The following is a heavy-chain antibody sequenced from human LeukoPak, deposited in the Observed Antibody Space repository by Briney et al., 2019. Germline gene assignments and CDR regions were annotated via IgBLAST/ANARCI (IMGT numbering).Heavy chain of an antibody. Sequence: EASVKVSCKASGYTFTGYYMHWVRQAPGQGLEWMGWINPNSGGTNYAQKFQGRVTMTRDTSISTAYMELSRLRSDDTAVYYCAREGNSGTTFGAFDIWGQGTMVTVSS. CDR1: GYTFTGYY. CDR2: INPNSGGT. V-gene: IGHV1-2*02. J-gene: IGHJ3*02. D-gene: IGHD1-7*01. CDR3: AREGNSGTTFGAFDI.